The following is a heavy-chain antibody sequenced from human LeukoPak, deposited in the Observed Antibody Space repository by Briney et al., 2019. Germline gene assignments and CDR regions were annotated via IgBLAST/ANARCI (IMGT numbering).Heavy chain of an antibody. CDR1: GFTVSSNY. CDR2: IYSGGST. CDR3: AREGPWVPYSSGSFDY. V-gene: IGHV3-66*01. J-gene: IGHJ4*02. D-gene: IGHD6-19*01. Sequence: GGSLRLSCAASGFTVSSNYMSWVRQAPGKGLEWVSVIYSGGSTYYADSVKGRFTISRDNSKNTLYLQMNSLRAEDTAMYYCAREGPWVPYSSGSFDYWGQGTLVTVSS.